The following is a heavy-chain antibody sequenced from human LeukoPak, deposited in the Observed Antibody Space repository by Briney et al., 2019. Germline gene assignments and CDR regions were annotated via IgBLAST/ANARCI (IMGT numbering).Heavy chain of an antibody. D-gene: IGHD3-10*01. J-gene: IGHJ4*02. CDR1: GFTFSSYA. CDR2: ISYDGSNK. CDR3: ARDKYGSVDY. Sequence: PGGSLRLSCAASGFTFSSYAMHWVRQAPGKGLEWVAVISYDGSNKYYADSVKGRFTISRDNSKNTLYLQMNSLRAEDTAVYYCARDKYGSVDYWGQGTLVTVSS. V-gene: IGHV3-30*04.